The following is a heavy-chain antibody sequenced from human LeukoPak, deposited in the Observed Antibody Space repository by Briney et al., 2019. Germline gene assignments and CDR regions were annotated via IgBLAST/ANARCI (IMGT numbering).Heavy chain of an antibody. CDR1: GYTFTGYY. Sequence: ASVKVSCKASGYTFTGYYMHWVRQAPGQGLEWMGWINPNSGGTNYAQKFQGRVTVTRDTSISTAYMELSRLRSDDTAVYYCARALGYSGYEDFDYWGQGTLVTVSS. CDR2: INPNSGGT. J-gene: IGHJ4*02. CDR3: ARALGYSGYEDFDY. D-gene: IGHD5-12*01. V-gene: IGHV1-2*02.